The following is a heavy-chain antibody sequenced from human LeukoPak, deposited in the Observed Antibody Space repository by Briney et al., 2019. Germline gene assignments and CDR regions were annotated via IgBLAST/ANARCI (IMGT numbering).Heavy chain of an antibody. CDR2: ISGSGGST. J-gene: IGHJ3*01. CDR3: AKDHEDYGSSYFCAFDV. D-gene: IGHD3-10*01. Sequence: GGSLRLSRVGSGFGLSRFAMTWVRQAPGKGLEWVSGISGSGGSTYYADSAKGRFSISRDNSKNTVYLQMSSLRAEDTAVYYCAKDHEDYGSSYFCAFDVWGQGTMVTVSS. CDR1: GFGLSRFA. V-gene: IGHV3-23*01.